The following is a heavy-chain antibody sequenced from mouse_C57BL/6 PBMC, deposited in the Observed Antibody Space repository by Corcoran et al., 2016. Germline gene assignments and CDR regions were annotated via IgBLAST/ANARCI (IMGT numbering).Heavy chain of an antibody. V-gene: IGHV1-26*01. CDR3: ARMVTGEWYFDV. CDR1: GYTFTDYY. Sequence: EVQLQQSGPELVKPGASVKISCKASGYTFTDYYMNWVKQSHGKSLEWIGDINPNNGGTSYNQKFKGKATLTVDKSSSTAYMELRSLTSEDSAVYYCARMVTGEWYFDVWGTGTTVTVSS. D-gene: IGHD2-2*01. CDR2: INPNNGGT. J-gene: IGHJ1*03.